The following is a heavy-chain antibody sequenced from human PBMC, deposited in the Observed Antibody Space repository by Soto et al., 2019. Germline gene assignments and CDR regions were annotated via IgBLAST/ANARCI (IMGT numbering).Heavy chain of an antibody. CDR2: INPNSGGT. V-gene: IGHV1-2*04. Sequence: ASVKVSCKASGYTFTGYYMHWVLQAPGQGLEWMGWINPNSGGTNYAQKFQGWVTMTRDTSISTAYMELSRLRSDDTAVYYCARDLMGYCISTSCYWAYGMDVWGQGTTVTVS. D-gene: IGHD2-2*01. CDR3: ARDLMGYCISTSCYWAYGMDV. J-gene: IGHJ6*02. CDR1: GYTFTGYY.